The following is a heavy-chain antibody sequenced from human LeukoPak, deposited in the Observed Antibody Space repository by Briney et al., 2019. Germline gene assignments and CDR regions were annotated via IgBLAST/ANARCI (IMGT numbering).Heavy chain of an antibody. CDR3: RGYDSSGNWLFGY. CDR2: VSYSGSI. CDR1: GDSISNNNYY. D-gene: IGHD3-22*01. Sequence: PAETLSLTCTVSGDSISNNNYYWAWVRQPPGKGLEWIGSVSYSGSIYYHPSLKSRVTMSVDTSKNQFSLKLSSVTAADTALYYCRGYDSSGNWLFGYRGQGTLVTVSS. J-gene: IGHJ4*02. V-gene: IGHV4-39*01.